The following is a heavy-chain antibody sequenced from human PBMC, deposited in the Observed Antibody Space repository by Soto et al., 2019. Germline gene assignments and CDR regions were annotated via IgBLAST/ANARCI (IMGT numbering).Heavy chain of an antibody. J-gene: IGHJ3*02. CDR3: ASWLLREHAYDI. V-gene: IGHV3-53*01. Sequence: DVQLVESGGGLIQPGGSRRLSCAAFGLTVSGKKYMAWVRQAPGRGLEWVSGLYDVDGTYYADSVKGRFTVSSDSSKSIVYLQMNSLRPDDTAIYYCASWLLREHAYDIWGVGTTVTVSS. CDR2: LYDVDGT. CDR1: GLTVSGKKY. D-gene: IGHD1-26*01.